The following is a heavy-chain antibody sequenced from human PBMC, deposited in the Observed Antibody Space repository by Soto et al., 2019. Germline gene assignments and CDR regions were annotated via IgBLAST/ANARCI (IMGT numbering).Heavy chain of an antibody. CDR3: ARGQSSLLLDC. Sequence: QVQLQQWGAGLLKPSETLSLTCAVYGGSFSGYYWSWIRQPPGKGLAWIGEINHSGSTNYNPSLTSRVTISVDTSKNQFSLKLSSVLASDTAVYYCARGQSSLLLDCWGQGVLVTVSS. V-gene: IGHV4-34*01. J-gene: IGHJ4*02. CDR2: INHSGST. D-gene: IGHD2-8*02. CDR1: GGSFSGYY.